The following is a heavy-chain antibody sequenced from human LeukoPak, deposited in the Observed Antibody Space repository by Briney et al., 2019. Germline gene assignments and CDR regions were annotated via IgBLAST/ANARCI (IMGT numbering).Heavy chain of an antibody. J-gene: IGHJ4*02. Sequence: PGGSLRLSCAASGFTFSSYAMSWVRQAPGKGLEWVSGISGGGGTTYYADSVKGRFTISRDNSKNTLYLQMNSLRAEDTAVYYCAKGGLLVASFDYWGQGTLVTVSS. D-gene: IGHD5-12*01. V-gene: IGHV3-23*01. CDR2: ISGGGGTT. CDR3: AKGGLLVASFDY. CDR1: GFTFSSYA.